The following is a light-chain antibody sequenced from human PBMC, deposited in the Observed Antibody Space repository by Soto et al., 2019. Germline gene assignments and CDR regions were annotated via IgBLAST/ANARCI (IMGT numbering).Light chain of an antibody. J-gene: IGKJ4*01. CDR3: QQYNNWPLVT. V-gene: IGKV3-15*01. CDR1: QSVSTY. Sequence: EIVMTQSPATLSVSPGDRATLSCRASQSVSTYLAWYQQKPGQAPRLLIFGASTRATGIPARFSGSGSGSEFTLTISSLQSEDFAVYSCQQYNNWPLVTFGGGTKLEIK. CDR2: GAS.